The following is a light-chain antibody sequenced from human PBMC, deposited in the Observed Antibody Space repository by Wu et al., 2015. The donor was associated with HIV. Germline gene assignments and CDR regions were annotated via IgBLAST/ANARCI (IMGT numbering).Light chain of an antibody. CDR2: KAS. V-gene: IGKV1-5*03. Sequence: DIQMTQSPSTLSASVGDRVTITCRASQSISSWLAWYQQKPGKAPKLLIYKASSLESGVPSRFSGSGSGTEFTLTISSLQPDDFATYYCQQYNSHLGVTFGQGTKLEIK. J-gene: IGKJ2*01. CDR3: QQYNSHLGVT. CDR1: QSISSW.